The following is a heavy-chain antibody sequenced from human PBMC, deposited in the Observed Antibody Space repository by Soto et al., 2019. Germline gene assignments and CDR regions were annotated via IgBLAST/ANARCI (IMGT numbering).Heavy chain of an antibody. CDR3: ARGYDRSGWYMGMNWFDX. D-gene: IGHD6-19*01. CDR2: IIPIFGTA. CDR1: GGTFSSYA. Sequence: ASVKVSCKASGGTFSSYAISWVRQAPGQGLEWMGGIIPIFGTANYAQKFQGRVTITADESTSTAYMELSSLRSEDTAVYYCARGYDRSGWYMGMNWFDXWGQGTLVTVSX. V-gene: IGHV1-69*13. J-gene: IGHJ5*02.